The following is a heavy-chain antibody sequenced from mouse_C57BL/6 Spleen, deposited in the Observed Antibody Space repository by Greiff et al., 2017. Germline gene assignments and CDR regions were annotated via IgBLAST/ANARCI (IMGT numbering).Heavy chain of an antibody. D-gene: IGHD3-2*02. Sequence: VKVVESGPGLVQPSQSLSITCTVSGFSLTSYGVHWVRQSPGKGLEWLGVIWSGGSTDYNAAFISRLSISKDNSKSQVFFKMNSLQADDTAIYYCARTLDSSGYGGFFAYWGQGTLVTVSA. J-gene: IGHJ3*01. V-gene: IGHV2-2*01. CDR1: GFSLTSYG. CDR3: ARTLDSSGYGGFFAY. CDR2: IWSGGST.